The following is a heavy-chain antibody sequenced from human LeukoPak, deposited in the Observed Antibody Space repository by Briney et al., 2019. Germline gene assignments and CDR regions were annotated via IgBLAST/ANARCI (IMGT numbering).Heavy chain of an antibody. J-gene: IGHJ4*02. CDR2: IYYSGST. D-gene: IGHD5-12*01. CDR1: GGSISSSSYY. V-gene: IGHV4-39*01. CDR3: ASIASDIVDFDY. Sequence: SETLSLTCTVSGGSISSSSYYWGWIRQPPGKGLEWIGSIYYSGSTYYNPSLKSRVTISVDTSKNQFSLKLSSVTAAGTAVYYCASIASDIVDFDYWGQGTLVTVSS.